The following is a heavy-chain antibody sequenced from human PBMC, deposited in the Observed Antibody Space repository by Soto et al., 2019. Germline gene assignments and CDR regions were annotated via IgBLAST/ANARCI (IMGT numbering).Heavy chain of an antibody. CDR2: IYYSGST. Sequence: QVQLQESGPGLVKPSQTLSLTCTVSGGSISSGGYYWSWIRQHPGKGLEWIGYIYYSGSTYYNPSLQSRXTXXXXXXXXXXXXXXXXXXXXXXXXYYXXXXXXVXAAGPFAYWGQGTLVTVSS. CDR3: XXXXXXVXAAGPFAY. V-gene: IGHV4-31*03. D-gene: IGHD6-13*01. J-gene: IGHJ4*02. CDR1: GGSISSGGYY.